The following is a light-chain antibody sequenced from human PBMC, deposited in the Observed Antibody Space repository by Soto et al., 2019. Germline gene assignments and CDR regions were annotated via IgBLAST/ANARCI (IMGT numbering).Light chain of an antibody. CDR1: QGLTSN. CDR3: QQRSNWPRWT. V-gene: IGKV3-11*01. Sequence: EIVLTQSPGTLSLSPGERATLSCRASQGLTSNFLAWYQQKPGQAPSLLIYGASNRATGVPDRFSGSGSGTDFTLTISSLEPEDFAVYYCQQRSNWPRWTFGQGTKVDIK. J-gene: IGKJ1*01. CDR2: GAS.